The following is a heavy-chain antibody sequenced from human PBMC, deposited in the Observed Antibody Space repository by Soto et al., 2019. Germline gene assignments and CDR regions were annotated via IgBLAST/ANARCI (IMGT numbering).Heavy chain of an antibody. CDR2: TIPIFGTA. D-gene: IGHD5-18*01. CDR1: GGTFSSYA. V-gene: IGHV1-69*13. J-gene: IGHJ4*02. Sequence: ASVKVSCKASGGTFSSYAISWVRQAPGQGLEWMGGTIPIFGTANYAQKFQGRVTITADESTSTAYMELSSLRSEDTAVYYCARERGGYGLFDSWGQGTLVTVSS. CDR3: ARERGGYGLFDS.